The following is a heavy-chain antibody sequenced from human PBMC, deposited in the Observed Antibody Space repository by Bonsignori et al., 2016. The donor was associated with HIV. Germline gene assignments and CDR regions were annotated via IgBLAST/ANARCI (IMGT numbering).Heavy chain of an antibody. CDR2: INSDESST. D-gene: IGHD3-10*01. J-gene: IGHJ4*02. CDR3: VRPGRGYYFDF. Sequence: WIRQPPGKGLVWVSRINSDESSTTYADSVKGRFTISRDNVKNTLYLQMNGLRAEDTAVYYCVRPGRGYYFDFWGQGTLVTVSS. V-gene: IGHV3-74*03.